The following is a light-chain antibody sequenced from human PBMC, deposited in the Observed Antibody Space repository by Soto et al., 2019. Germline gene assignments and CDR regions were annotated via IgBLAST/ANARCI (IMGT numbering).Light chain of an antibody. CDR1: QSVSNNY. Sequence: EIVLTQSPGTLSLSPGERATLSCRASQSVSNNYLAWYQQKPGQAPRLLIYGASNRATGIPDRFSGSGSGTDFTLTISRLEPEDFAVYHCQQYGSLPFTFGQGTKLEIK. J-gene: IGKJ2*01. CDR2: GAS. V-gene: IGKV3-20*01. CDR3: QQYGSLPFT.